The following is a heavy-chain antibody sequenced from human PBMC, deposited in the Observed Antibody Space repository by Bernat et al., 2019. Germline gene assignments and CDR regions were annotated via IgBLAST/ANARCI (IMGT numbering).Heavy chain of an antibody. CDR3: ARDPRRDYDIWAGYYLPGYYDMDV. Sequence: QVQLVESGGGVVQSGRSLRLSCAASGFTFSSYGMHWVRQAPGKGLEWVAVIWYDGSNKYYADSVKGRFTISRDNSKNTLYLQMNSLRDEDTAVYYCARDPRRDYDIWAGYYLPGYYDMDVWGQGTTVTVSS. D-gene: IGHD3-9*01. CDR1: GFTFSSYG. J-gene: IGHJ6*02. CDR2: IWYDGSNK. V-gene: IGHV3-33*01.